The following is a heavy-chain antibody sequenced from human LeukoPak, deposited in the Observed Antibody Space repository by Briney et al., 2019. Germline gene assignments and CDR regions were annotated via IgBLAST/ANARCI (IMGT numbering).Heavy chain of an antibody. CDR2: ISYDGSNK. D-gene: IGHD2-2*01. CDR1: RFSFSTYA. V-gene: IGHV3-30*18. J-gene: IGHJ4*02. CDR3: AKAGCSSTTCYANS. Sequence: GGSLRLSCAASRFSFSTYAMHWFRQAPGKGLEWVAVISYDGSNKYYVDAVKGRFTISRDNSKNTLYLQMNSLRADDTPVYYCAKAGCSSTTCYANSWGQGNLATVSS.